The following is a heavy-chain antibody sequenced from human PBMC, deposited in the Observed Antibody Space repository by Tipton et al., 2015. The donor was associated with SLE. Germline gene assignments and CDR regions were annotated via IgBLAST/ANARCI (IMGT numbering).Heavy chain of an antibody. D-gene: IGHD3-3*01. CDR2: IYTTGST. CDR3: ARSPVDYWNGYSA. J-gene: IGHJ4*02. CDR1: GDSLIGSH. V-gene: IGHV4-4*07. Sequence: TLSLTCTVSGDSLIGSHWTWIRQPAGKGLEWIGHIYTTGSTNYNPSLKGRVTISLDTSKNQFSLKMRSVTAADTAVYYCARSPVDYWNGYSAWGQGTLVTVSS.